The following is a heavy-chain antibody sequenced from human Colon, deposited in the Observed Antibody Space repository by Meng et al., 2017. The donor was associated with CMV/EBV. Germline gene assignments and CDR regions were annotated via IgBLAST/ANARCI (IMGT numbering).Heavy chain of an antibody. J-gene: IGHJ4*02. Sequence: SLKISCAASGFTLDDYAMHWVRQAPGKGLEWVSGISWNSGSIGYADSVKGRFTISRDNAKNSLYLQMNSLRAEDTALYYCAKGLFLEWLLPTLFDYWGQGTLVTVSS. V-gene: IGHV3-9*01. CDR3: AKGLFLEWLLPTLFDY. CDR2: ISWNSGSI. D-gene: IGHD3-3*01. CDR1: GFTLDDYA.